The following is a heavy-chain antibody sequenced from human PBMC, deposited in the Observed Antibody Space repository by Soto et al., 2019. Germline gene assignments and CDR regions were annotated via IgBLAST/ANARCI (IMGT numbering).Heavy chain of an antibody. CDR2: ISSSSSTI. Sequence: PGGSLRLSCAASGFTFGSYSMNWVRQAPGKGLEWVSYISSSSSTIYYADSVEGRFTISRDNAKNSLDLQMNSLRAEDTAVYYCAKDGGYSYGPYAYWGQGTLVTVSS. J-gene: IGHJ4*02. CDR3: AKDGGYSYGPYAY. D-gene: IGHD5-18*01. CDR1: GFTFGSYS. V-gene: IGHV3-48*01.